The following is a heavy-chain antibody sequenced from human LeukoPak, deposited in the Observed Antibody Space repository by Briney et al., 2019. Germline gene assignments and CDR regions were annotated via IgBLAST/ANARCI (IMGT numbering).Heavy chain of an antibody. Sequence: ASLKVSSKASVYTFTSYGISWVRQAPGQRLEWMGWMRAYNGNTNYAQKRQGRVIMTTDTSTSTAYMELRRLRSDDTAVYYCARRRLGGEAEMDVWGQGTTVTVSS. V-gene: IGHV1-18*01. D-gene: IGHD3-16*01. CDR1: VYTFTSYG. J-gene: IGHJ6*01. CDR2: MRAYNGNT. CDR3: ARRRLGGEAEMDV.